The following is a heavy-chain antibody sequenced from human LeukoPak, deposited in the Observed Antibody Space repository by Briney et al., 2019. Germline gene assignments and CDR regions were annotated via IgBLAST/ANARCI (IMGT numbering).Heavy chain of an antibody. CDR2: IFGNTGST. CDR1: GITFSNYS. D-gene: IGHD3-22*01. V-gene: IGHV3-23*01. J-gene: IGHJ4*02. Sequence: GGSLRLSCAPSGITFSNYSMNWVRQAPGKGLEWVSGIFGNTGSTYYADSVKGRVTVSRDNSRNTVYLQMNSLRAEDTAVYYCAKDRTYHSDFSAYYFSPPLQQYWGQGTLVTVSS. CDR3: AKDRTYHSDFSAYYFSPPLQQY.